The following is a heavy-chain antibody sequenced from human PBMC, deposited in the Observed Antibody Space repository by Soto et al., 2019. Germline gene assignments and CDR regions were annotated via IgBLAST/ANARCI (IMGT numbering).Heavy chain of an antibody. CDR2: IKQDGSEK. V-gene: IGHV3-7*01. CDR3: ARDGLLWFGELWVDYYYMDV. Sequence: GGSLRLSCAASGFTFSSYWMSWVRQAPGKGLEWVANIKQDGSEKYYVDSVKGRFTISRDNAKDSLYLQMNSLRAEDTAVYYCARDGLLWFGELWVDYYYMDVWGKGTTVTVSS. J-gene: IGHJ6*03. D-gene: IGHD3-10*01. CDR1: GFTFSSYW.